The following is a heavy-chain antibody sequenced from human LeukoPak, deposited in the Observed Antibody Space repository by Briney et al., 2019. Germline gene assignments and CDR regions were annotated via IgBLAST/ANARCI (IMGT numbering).Heavy chain of an antibody. J-gene: IGHJ4*02. V-gene: IGHV3-30*02. CDR1: GFTFSSYG. Sequence: GGSLRLSCAASGFTFSSYGMHWVRQAPGKGLEWVAFIRYDGSNKYYADSVKGRFTISRDNSKNTLYLQMDSLRAEDTAVYYCARSGWTYNYGLDHWGQGTLVTVSS. D-gene: IGHD5-18*01. CDR2: IRYDGSNK. CDR3: ARSGWTYNYGLDH.